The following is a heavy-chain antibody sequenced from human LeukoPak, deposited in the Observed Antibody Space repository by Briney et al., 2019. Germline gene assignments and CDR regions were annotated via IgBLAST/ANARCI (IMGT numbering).Heavy chain of an antibody. V-gene: IGHV3-23*01. J-gene: IGHJ6*04. Sequence: PGGSLRLSCAASGFTFSSYAMSWVRQAPGKGLEWVSAISGSGGSTYYADSVKGRFTISRDNSKNTLYLQMNSLRAEDTAVYYCAKGIAVAGYYYYYGMDVWGKGTTVTVSS. CDR3: AKGIAVAGYYYYYGMDV. CDR1: GFTFSSYA. D-gene: IGHD6-19*01. CDR2: ISGSGGST.